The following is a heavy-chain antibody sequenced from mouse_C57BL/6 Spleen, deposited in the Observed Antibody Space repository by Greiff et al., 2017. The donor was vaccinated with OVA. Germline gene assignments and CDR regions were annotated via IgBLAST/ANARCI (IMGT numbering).Heavy chain of an antibody. CDR3: ARGSYFDY. CDR2: INYDGSST. V-gene: IGHV5-16*01. J-gene: IGHJ2*01. Sequence: VQLVESEGGLVQPGRSMKLSCTASGFTFSDYYMAWVRQVPEKGLEWVANINYDGSSTYYLDSLKSRFIISRDNAKNILYLQMSSLKSEDTATYYCARGSYFDYWGQGTTLTVSS. CDR1: GFTFSDYY.